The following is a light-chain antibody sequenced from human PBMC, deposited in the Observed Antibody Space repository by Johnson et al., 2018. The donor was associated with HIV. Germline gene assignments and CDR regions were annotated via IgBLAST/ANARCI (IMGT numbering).Light chain of an antibody. CDR3: EAWDSSLSGYYG. CDR2: KND. Sequence: QSVLTQPPSVSAAPGQKVTISCSGNSSNIGNNYVSWYQQLPGTAPKLLIYKNDKRPSGIPDRISGSKSGTSATLGITGLQTGDEADYYCEAWDSSLSGYYGIGSGTRLTVL. J-gene: IGLJ1*01. CDR1: SSNIGNNY. V-gene: IGLV1-51*01.